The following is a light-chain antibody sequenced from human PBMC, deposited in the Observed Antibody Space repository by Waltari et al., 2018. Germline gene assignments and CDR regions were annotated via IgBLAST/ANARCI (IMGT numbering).Light chain of an antibody. CDR3: MQGTAWPWT. CDR2: EVS. CDR1: ESLLYKDGNTY. J-gene: IGKJ1*01. V-gene: IGKV2-30*01. Sequence: DVVMTQSPLSLPVTLGQPASIPCWSSESLLYKDGNTYLSWFHQRPGQSPRRLIYEVSNRDSGVPDRFSGSGSGTDFTLKISRVEAEDVGVYYCMQGTAWPWTFGQGTEVEIK.